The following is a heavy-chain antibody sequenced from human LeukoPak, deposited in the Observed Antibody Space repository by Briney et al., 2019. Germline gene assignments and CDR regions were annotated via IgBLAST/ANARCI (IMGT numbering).Heavy chain of an antibody. Sequence: PGGSLRLSCAASGFTFSSYGMSWVRQAPGKGLEWVSAISGSGGSTYYADSVKGRFTISRDNSKNTLYLQMNSLRAEDTAVYYCARDLIVATTTGGAYYLDYWGQGTLVTVSS. CDR2: ISGSGGST. CDR3: ARDLIVATTTGGAYYLDY. J-gene: IGHJ4*02. D-gene: IGHD5-12*01. V-gene: IGHV3-23*01. CDR1: GFTFSSYG.